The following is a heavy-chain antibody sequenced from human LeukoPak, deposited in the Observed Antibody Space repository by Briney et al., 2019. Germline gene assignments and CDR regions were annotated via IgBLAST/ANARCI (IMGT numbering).Heavy chain of an antibody. CDR2: ISYDGSNK. J-gene: IGHJ4*02. Sequence: GGSPRLSCAASGFTFSSYAMHWVRQAPGKGLEWVAVISYDGSNKYYADSVKGRFTISRDNSKNTLYLQTNSLRAEDTAVYYCARAKSTKYYFDYWGQGTLVTVSS. CDR3: ARAKSTKYYFDY. CDR1: GFTFSSYA. V-gene: IGHV3-30-3*01.